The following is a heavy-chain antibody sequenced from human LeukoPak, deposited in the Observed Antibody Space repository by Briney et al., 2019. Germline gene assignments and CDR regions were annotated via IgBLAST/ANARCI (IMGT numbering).Heavy chain of an antibody. D-gene: IGHD2-2*01. Sequence: PGGSLRLSCAASGFTFSSYAMSWVRQAPGKGLEWVSAISGSGGSTYYADSVKGRFTISRDNSKNTLYLQMNSLRAEDTAVYYCAGAPDIVVVPAALNYYYYYGMDVWGQGTTVTVSS. J-gene: IGHJ6*02. CDR2: ISGSGGST. CDR1: GFTFSSYA. V-gene: IGHV3-23*01. CDR3: AGAPDIVVVPAALNYYYYYGMDV.